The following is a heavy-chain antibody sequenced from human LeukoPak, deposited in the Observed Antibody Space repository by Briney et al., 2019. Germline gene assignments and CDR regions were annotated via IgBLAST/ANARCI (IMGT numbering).Heavy chain of an antibody. J-gene: IGHJ6*02. CDR2: IYYSGST. V-gene: IGHV4-61*01. CDR1: GGSVSSGSYY. D-gene: IGHD3-16*01. Sequence: PSETLSLTCTVSGGSVSSGSYYWSWIRQPPGKGLEWIGYIYYSGSTNYNPSLSSRLTISVDTSNNQFSLELRSVTAADTAVYYCARDSLSLEPWGHQVQPHAGYNRFVMDVWGQGTTVIVS. CDR3: ARDSLSLEPWGHQVQPHAGYNRFVMDV.